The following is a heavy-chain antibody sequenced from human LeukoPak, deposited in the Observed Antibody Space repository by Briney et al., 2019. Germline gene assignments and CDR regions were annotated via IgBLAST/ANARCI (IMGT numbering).Heavy chain of an antibody. Sequence: ASVKVSCKASGYTFTSYDINWVRQATGQGLEWMGWMNPNSGNTGYAQKFQGRVTMTRNTSISTAYMELSSLRSEDTAVYYCARRGSGWKGDDYWGQGTLVTVSS. J-gene: IGHJ4*02. CDR3: ARRGSGWKGDDY. D-gene: IGHD6-19*01. CDR2: MNPNSGNT. V-gene: IGHV1-8*01. CDR1: GYTFTSYD.